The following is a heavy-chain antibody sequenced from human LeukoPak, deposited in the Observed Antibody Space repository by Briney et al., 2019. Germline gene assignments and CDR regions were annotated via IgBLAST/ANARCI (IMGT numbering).Heavy chain of an antibody. V-gene: IGHV1-46*01. J-gene: IGHJ5*02. CDR2: INPSGSIT. CDR3: AREPTLAALTVDNWFAP. D-gene: IGHD6-13*01. Sequence: ASVKVSCKASGDTLSSYYMHWIRQAPGQGLEWKGLINPSGSITTYAQKFQGRVTVTRDTSTSTVYMELRSLRSEDTAVYYCAREPTLAALTVDNWFAPWGQGTLVTVSS. CDR1: GDTLSSYY.